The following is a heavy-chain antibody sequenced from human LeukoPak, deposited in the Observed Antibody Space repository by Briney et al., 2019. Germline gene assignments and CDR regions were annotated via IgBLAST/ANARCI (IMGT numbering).Heavy chain of an antibody. CDR3: AKDNGIYDFWSGYYPIFDY. CDR1: GFTFSSYA. J-gene: IGHJ4*02. V-gene: IGHV3-23*01. Sequence: GGSLRHSCAASGFTFSSYAMSWVRQAPGKGLEWVSAISGSGGSTYYADSVKGRFTISRDNSKNTLYLQMNSLRAEDTAVYYCAKDNGIYDFWSGYYPIFDYWGQGTLVTVSS. CDR2: ISGSGGST. D-gene: IGHD3-3*01.